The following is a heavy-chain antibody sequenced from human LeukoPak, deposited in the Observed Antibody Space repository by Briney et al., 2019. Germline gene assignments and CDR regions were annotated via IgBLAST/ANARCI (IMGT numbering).Heavy chain of an antibody. V-gene: IGHV3-74*01. Sequence: GGSLRLSCAASGFTFSSYWMHWVRQVPGKGLVWVSRINSDGSSTSYADSVKGRFPISRDNAKNTLYVQMNSLRAEDTAVYYCSTGSGHAFDIWGRGTMVTVSS. CDR3: STGSGHAFDI. CDR2: INSDGSST. J-gene: IGHJ3*02. CDR1: GFTFSSYW. D-gene: IGHD3-10*01.